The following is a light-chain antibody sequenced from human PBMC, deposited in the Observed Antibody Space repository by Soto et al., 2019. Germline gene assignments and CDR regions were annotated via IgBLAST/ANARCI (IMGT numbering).Light chain of an antibody. Sequence: QSALTQPASVSGSPGQSITISCTGTSSDVGGYNYVSWYQQHPGKAPKLMIYEVSNRPSGVSNRFSGSRSGNTASLTISGLQAEAEAEYYCTSYTRRSTSVFGTGTKFTVL. CDR1: SSDVGGYNY. V-gene: IGLV2-14*01. CDR3: TSYTRRSTSV. CDR2: EVS. J-gene: IGLJ1*01.